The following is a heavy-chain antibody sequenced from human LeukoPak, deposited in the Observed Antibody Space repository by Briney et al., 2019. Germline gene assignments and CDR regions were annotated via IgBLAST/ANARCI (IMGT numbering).Heavy chain of an antibody. Sequence: SETLSLTCTVSGGSISSYYWSWIRQPPGKGLEWIGNIYYTGSTNYNPSLKSRVTISVDTSKNQFSLKLSSVTAADTAVYYCAEQRGYSYGYRSWYFDLWGRGTLVTVSS. CDR2: IYYTGST. V-gene: IGHV4-59*08. CDR1: GGSISSYY. D-gene: IGHD5-18*01. J-gene: IGHJ2*01. CDR3: AEQRGYSYGYRSWYFDL.